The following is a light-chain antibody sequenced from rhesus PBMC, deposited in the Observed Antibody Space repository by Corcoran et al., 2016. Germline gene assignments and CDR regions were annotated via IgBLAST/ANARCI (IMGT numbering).Light chain of an antibody. Sequence: DIQMTQSPSSLSASLGDTVTITCRASQSISSWLAWYQQKPGKAPNLLIYNASSLQSGVPSRFSGSGSWTDFTLTISSLQSADFATYYCQQYSSSPLTFGGGTKVEL. CDR1: QSISSW. V-gene: IGKV1-22*01. J-gene: IGKJ4*01. CDR2: NAS. CDR3: QQYSSSPLT.